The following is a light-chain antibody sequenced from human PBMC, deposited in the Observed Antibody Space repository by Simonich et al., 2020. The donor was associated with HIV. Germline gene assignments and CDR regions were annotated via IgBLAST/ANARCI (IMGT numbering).Light chain of an antibody. CDR1: QSISPW. CDR3: QQYNNYRT. V-gene: IGKV1-5*03. J-gene: IGKJ1*01. Sequence: DIQMTQSPSTLSASVGDRVTITCRASQSISPWLAWYQQKPGKAPKLLIYKASNLESGVPSRFSGSGSGTEFTLTISSLQPDDFATYYCQQYNNYRTFGQGTKVEIK. CDR2: KAS.